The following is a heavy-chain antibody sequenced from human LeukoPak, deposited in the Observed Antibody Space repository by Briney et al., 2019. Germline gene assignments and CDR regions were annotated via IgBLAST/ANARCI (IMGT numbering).Heavy chain of an antibody. CDR1: GFTFNSYS. Sequence: GGSLRLSCAASGFTFNSYSMNWVRQAPGKGLEWISDISSNSSTIYYADSVKSRFTISRDNAKNSLYLQMSSLRAEDTAVYYCVRDRGPYYFDSSGSYYFDLWGQGTLVTVSS. J-gene: IGHJ4*02. D-gene: IGHD3-22*01. CDR2: ISSNSSTI. V-gene: IGHV3-48*04. CDR3: VRDRGPYYFDSSGSYYFDL.